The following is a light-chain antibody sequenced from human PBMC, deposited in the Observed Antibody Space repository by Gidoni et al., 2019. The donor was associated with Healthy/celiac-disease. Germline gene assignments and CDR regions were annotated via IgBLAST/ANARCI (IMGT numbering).Light chain of an antibody. Sequence: DIPMSPSPSSLSASVGDRVTITCQASQDISNYLDWYQQKPGKAPKLLIYDASSLETGVPSRFRGSGSGTDFTFTISSLQPEDIATYYCQQYDNLPLTFGQGTKVEIK. CDR1: QDISNY. CDR2: DAS. V-gene: IGKV1-33*01. J-gene: IGKJ1*01. CDR3: QQYDNLPLT.